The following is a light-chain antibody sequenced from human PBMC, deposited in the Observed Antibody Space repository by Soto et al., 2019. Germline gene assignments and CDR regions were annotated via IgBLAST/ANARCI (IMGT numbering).Light chain of an antibody. CDR2: EVN. CDR1: TNAVGRYKR. V-gene: IGLV2-18*02. J-gene: IGLJ3*02. Sequence: QSALTQPPSVSGSPGQSVTISCTGSTNAVGRYKRVSWYQQPPGTAPKLIIYEVNRRPSGVPDRFSGSKSSNTASLTISGLQSEDEADYYCSSFTTAATGVFGGGTKLTVL. CDR3: SSFTTAATGV.